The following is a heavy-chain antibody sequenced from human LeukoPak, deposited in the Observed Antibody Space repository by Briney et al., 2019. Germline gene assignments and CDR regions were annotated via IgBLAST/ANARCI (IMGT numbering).Heavy chain of an antibody. V-gene: IGHV3-23*01. Sequence: PGGSLRPSCAASGFTFSSYAMSWVRQAPGKGLEWVSAISGSGGSTYYADSVKGRFTISRDNSKNTLYLQMNSLRAEDTAVYYCAKDGAAAGTRTFDYWGQGTLVTVSS. D-gene: IGHD6-13*01. CDR1: GFTFSSYA. CDR2: ISGSGGST. CDR3: AKDGAAAGTRTFDY. J-gene: IGHJ4*02.